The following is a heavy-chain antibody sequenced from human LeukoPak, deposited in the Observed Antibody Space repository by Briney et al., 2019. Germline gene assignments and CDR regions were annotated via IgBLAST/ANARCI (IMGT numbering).Heavy chain of an antibody. CDR2: MNPNSGNT. D-gene: IGHD3-3*01. V-gene: IGHV1-8*03. J-gene: IGHJ3*02. Sequence: GASVKVSCKASGYTFTSYDINWVRQATGQGLEWMGWMNPNSGNTGYAQKFQGRVTITRNTSISTAYMELSSLRSEDTAVYYCARGCTGITIFGVVTDDAFDIWGQGTMVTVSS. CDR1: GYTFTSYD. CDR3: ARGCTGITIFGVVTDDAFDI.